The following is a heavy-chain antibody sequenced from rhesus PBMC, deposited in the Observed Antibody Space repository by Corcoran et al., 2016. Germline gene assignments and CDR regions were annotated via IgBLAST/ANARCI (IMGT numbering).Heavy chain of an antibody. Sequence: EVQLVESGGGLAKPGGSRRLSCAASGFTFSSYWMNWVRQAPGKGLEWVSASNSGGGSTYYADSVKCRFTISRDNSKNTLSLQMNSLRAEDTAVYYCAKDKGIAAAYFDYWGQGVLVTVSS. CDR3: AKDKGIAAAYFDY. CDR2: SNSGGGST. D-gene: IGHD6-25*01. CDR1: GFTFSSYW. J-gene: IGHJ4*01. V-gene: IGHV3S25*01.